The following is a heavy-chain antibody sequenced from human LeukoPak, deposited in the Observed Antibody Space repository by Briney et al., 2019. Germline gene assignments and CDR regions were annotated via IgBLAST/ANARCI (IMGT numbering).Heavy chain of an antibody. Sequence: SETLSLTCAVYGGSFSGYYWSWIRQPPGKGLEWIGEINHSGSTNYNPSLKSRVTISVDTSKNQFSLKLSSVTAADTAVYYCARADAFDIWGQGTMVTVSS. J-gene: IGHJ3*02. CDR2: INHSGST. CDR3: ARADAFDI. CDR1: GGSFSGYY. V-gene: IGHV4-34*01.